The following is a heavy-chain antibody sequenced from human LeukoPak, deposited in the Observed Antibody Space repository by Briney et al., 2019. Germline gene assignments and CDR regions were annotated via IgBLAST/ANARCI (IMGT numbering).Heavy chain of an antibody. V-gene: IGHV4-38-2*02. CDR2: LNDSGST. J-gene: IGHJ4*02. D-gene: IGHD6-6*01. CDR1: GYSISSGYY. CDR3: ARVPPPAARPVQGFY. Sequence: RPSETLSLTCTVSGYSISSGYYWCWIRQPPGKGLEWVGELNDSGSTNYNPSVKRRFHISVHTSNNHLSLKLRSLPPPHTAVSHWARVPPPAARPVQGFYWGQGTLFTVSS.